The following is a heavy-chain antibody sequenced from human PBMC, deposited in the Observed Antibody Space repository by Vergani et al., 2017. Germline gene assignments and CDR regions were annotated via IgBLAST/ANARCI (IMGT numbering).Heavy chain of an antibody. Sequence: QLQLQESCPGLVKPSETLSLTCTVSGGSISSSSYYWGWIRQPPGKGLEWIGSIYYSGSTYYNPSLKSRVTISVDKSKNQFSLKLSSVTAADTAVYYCAAQTYYYGSGSLDYWGQGTLVTVSS. CDR1: GGSISSSSYY. D-gene: IGHD3-10*01. V-gene: IGHV4-39*01. CDR2: IYYSGST. J-gene: IGHJ4*02. CDR3: AAQTYYYGSGSLDY.